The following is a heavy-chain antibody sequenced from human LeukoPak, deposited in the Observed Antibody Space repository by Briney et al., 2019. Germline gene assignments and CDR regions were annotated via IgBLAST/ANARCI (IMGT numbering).Heavy chain of an antibody. J-gene: IGHJ6*02. Sequence: SETLSLTCAVYGGSFSGYYWSWIRQPPGKGLEWIGEINHSGSTNYNPSLKSRVTISVDTSKNQFSLKLSSMTAADTAVYYCARAPYYYDSSGYGWFYYYYGMDVWGQGTTVTVSS. V-gene: IGHV4-34*01. CDR1: GGSFSGYY. D-gene: IGHD3-22*01. CDR2: INHSGST. CDR3: ARAPYYYDSSGYGWFYYYYGMDV.